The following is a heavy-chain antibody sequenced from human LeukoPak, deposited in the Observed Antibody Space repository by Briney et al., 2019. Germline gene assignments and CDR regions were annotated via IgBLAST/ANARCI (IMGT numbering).Heavy chain of an antibody. Sequence: SETLSLTCAVYGGSFSGYYWSWIRQPPGKGLEWIGEINHSGSTNYNPSLKSRVTISVDTSKNQFSLKLSSVTAADTAVYYCASGGRIYDSSGYYLRGYYYYYYMDVWGKGTTVTVSS. CDR2: INHSGST. D-gene: IGHD3-22*01. CDR3: ASGGRIYDSSGYYLRGYYYYYYMDV. J-gene: IGHJ6*03. CDR1: GGSFSGYY. V-gene: IGHV4-34*01.